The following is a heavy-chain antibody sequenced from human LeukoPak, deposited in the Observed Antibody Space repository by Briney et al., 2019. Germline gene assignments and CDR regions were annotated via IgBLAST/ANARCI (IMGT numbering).Heavy chain of an antibody. CDR1: GGSISSSNW. CDR2: IYHSGST. Sequence: SGTLSLTCAVSGGSISSSNWWSWVRQPPGKGLEWIGEIYHSGSTNYNPSLKSRVTISVDKSKNQFSLKLSSVTAADTAVYYCARVGQSSTSCFDYWGQGILVTVSS. D-gene: IGHD2-2*01. J-gene: IGHJ4*02. V-gene: IGHV4-4*02. CDR3: ARVGQSSTSCFDY.